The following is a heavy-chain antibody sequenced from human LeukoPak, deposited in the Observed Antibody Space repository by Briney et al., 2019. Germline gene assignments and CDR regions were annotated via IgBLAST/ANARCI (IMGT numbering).Heavy chain of an antibody. J-gene: IGHJ1*01. CDR3: VKHGYSSGWPQVPSQH. CDR2: ISGNGGST. CDR1: GFTFANYA. Sequence: QSGGSLRLSCAASGFTFANYAMSWVRQAPGKGLEWVSVISGNGGSTSYADSVKGRFTISRDDSKDTPYLQMNGLRAGDTATYYCVKHGYSSGWPQVPSQHWGQGTLVTVSS. D-gene: IGHD3-22*01. V-gene: IGHV3-23*01.